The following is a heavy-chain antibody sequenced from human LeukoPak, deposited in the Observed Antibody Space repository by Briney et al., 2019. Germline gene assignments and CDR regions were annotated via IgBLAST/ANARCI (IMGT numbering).Heavy chain of an antibody. CDR1: GFTFSTYA. J-gene: IGHJ4*02. V-gene: IGHV3-23*01. CDR2: ISGSGGNT. Sequence: GGSLRLSCAASGFTFSTYAMTWVRQAPGKGLEWVSAISGSGGNTYYADSVKGRFTISRDNSKNTLYLQMNSLRAEDTAVYYCAKSRTPTGVIVVVPYFDYWGQGTLVTVSS. D-gene: IGHD2-2*01. CDR3: AKSRTPTGVIVVVPYFDY.